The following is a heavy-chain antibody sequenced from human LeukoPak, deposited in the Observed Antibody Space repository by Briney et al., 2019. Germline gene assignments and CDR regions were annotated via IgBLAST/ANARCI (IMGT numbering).Heavy chain of an antibody. V-gene: IGHV3-74*01. Sequence: GWSLRLSCAASGFTFSNYWVHWVRQAPGMGLVWVSRINPDGTTTSYADSVKGRFTISRDNAKNTLYLQMNSLRAEDTAVYYCARDSPTPYYDYVWGSYRFRGFDYWGQGTLVTVSS. CDR1: GFTFSNYW. CDR3: ARDSPTPYYDYVWGSYRFRGFDY. CDR2: INPDGTTT. D-gene: IGHD3-16*02. J-gene: IGHJ4*02.